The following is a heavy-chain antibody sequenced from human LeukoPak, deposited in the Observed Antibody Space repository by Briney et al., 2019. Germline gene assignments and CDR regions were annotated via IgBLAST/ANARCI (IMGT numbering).Heavy chain of an antibody. Sequence: PSETLSLTCTVSGGSFSPYYWTWIRQSPGKSLEWIGHISHTGSTDYNPSLKSRVSISLDTSKKQFSLKLSSVTAADTAVFYCARDSGYNYGRVYFDYWGQGILVTVSS. D-gene: IGHD5-18*01. CDR2: ISHTGST. CDR3: ARDSGYNYGRVYFDY. CDR1: GGSFSPYY. V-gene: IGHV4-59*01. J-gene: IGHJ4*02.